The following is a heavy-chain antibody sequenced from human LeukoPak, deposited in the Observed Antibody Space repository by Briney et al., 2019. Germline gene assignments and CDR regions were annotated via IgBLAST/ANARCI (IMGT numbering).Heavy chain of an antibody. V-gene: IGHV1-69*13. J-gene: IGHJ4*02. CDR2: IIPIFGTA. Sequence: SVKVSCKASGGTFSSYAINWVRQAPGQGPEWMGGIIPIFGTANHAQKFQDRVTITADESTSTAYMELSSLRSEDTAVYYCARDRESSSWYGGDSWGQGTLVTVSS. CDR1: GGTFSSYA. D-gene: IGHD6-13*01. CDR3: ARDRESSSWYGGDS.